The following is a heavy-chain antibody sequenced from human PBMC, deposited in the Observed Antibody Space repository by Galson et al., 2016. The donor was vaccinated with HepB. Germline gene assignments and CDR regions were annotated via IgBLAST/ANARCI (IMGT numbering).Heavy chain of an antibody. CDR3: ARGRWQLD. D-gene: IGHD6-13*01. CDR2: ISGTSTYI. CDR1: LFSFSTYT. J-gene: IGHJ4*02. V-gene: IGHV3-21*04. Sequence: SLRLSCAASLFSFSTYTINWLRQAPGEGLEWVSSISGTSTYIYYSDSVRGRFTISRDNAKSSLYLHMSSLRAEDTAVYYCARGRWQLDWGQGTLVTVSS.